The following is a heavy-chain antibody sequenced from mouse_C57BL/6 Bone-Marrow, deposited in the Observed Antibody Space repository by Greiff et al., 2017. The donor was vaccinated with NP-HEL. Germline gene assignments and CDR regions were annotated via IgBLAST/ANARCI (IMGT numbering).Heavy chain of an antibody. Sequence: EVQLQQSGPELVKPGASVKMSCKASGYTFTDYNMHWVKQSHGKSLEWIGYINPNNGGTSYNQKFKGKATLTVNKSSSTAYMELRSLTSVDSAVYYCERRGVYGSSYGGAMDYWGQGTSVTVSS. CDR3: ERRGVYGSSYGGAMDY. CDR1: GYTFTDYN. D-gene: IGHD1-1*01. CDR2: INPNNGGT. J-gene: IGHJ4*01. V-gene: IGHV1-22*01.